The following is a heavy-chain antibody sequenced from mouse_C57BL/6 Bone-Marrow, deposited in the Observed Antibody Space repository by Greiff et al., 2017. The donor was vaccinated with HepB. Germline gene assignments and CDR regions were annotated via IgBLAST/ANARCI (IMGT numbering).Heavy chain of an antibody. CDR3: ARLFLYYGSVFDY. J-gene: IGHJ2*01. D-gene: IGHD1-1*01. V-gene: IGHV4-1*01. CDR1: GIDFSRYW. CDR2: INPDSSTI. Sequence: EVKLMESGGGLVQPGGSLKLSCAASGIDFSRYWMSWVRWAPGKGLEWIGEINPDSSTINYAPSLKDKFIISRDNAKNTLYLQMSKVRSEDTALYYCARLFLYYGSVFDYWGQGTTLTVSS.